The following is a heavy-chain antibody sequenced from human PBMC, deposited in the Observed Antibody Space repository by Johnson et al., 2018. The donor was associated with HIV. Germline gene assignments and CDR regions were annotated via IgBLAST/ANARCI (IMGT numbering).Heavy chain of an antibody. Sequence: VQLVESGGGLVKPGGSLRLSCAASGFTFSYAWMNWVRQAPGKGLEWVGRIKSKTDGGTTDYAAPAKGRFSISRDTSKNTLYLQMNSLRAEDTAVYYCARDPYYDFLTGPRDAFDIWGQGTMVTVSS. CDR2: IKSKTDGGTT. D-gene: IGHD3-9*01. CDR1: GFTFSYAW. V-gene: IGHV3-15*01. CDR3: ARDPYYDFLTGPRDAFDI. J-gene: IGHJ3*02.